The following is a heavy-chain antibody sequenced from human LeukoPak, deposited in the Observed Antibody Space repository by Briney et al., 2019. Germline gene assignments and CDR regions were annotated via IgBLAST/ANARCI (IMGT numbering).Heavy chain of an antibody. J-gene: IGHJ4*02. Sequence: PGGSLRLSCAASGFTFDDYAMHWVRQAPGKGLEWVSLISGDGGSTYYADSVKGRFTISRDNSKNSLYLQMNSLRTEDTALYYCAKVFGSGYLNEEYFDYWGQGTLVTVSS. CDR1: GFTFDDYA. CDR3: AKVFGSGYLNEEYFDY. D-gene: IGHD6-19*01. V-gene: IGHV3-43*02. CDR2: ISGDGGST.